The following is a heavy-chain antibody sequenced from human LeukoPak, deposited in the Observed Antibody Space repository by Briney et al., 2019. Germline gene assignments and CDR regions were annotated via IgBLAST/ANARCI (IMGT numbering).Heavy chain of an antibody. CDR1: GGSISTNY. J-gene: IGHJ4*02. CDR3: ARVNDRGSWLHY. CDR2: IFYSGRN. D-gene: IGHD3-10*01. V-gene: IGHV4-59*01. Sequence: SETLSLTCTVSGGSISTNYWSWIWHRPGKGLEWIGNIFYSGRNNYNTSLRSRVTMSVDTSKNQFSLKLSSVTAAETAVYYCARVNDRGSWLHYWGQGTLVTVSS.